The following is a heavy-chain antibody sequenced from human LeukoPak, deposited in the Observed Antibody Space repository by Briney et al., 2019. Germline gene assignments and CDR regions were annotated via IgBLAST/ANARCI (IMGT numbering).Heavy chain of an antibody. J-gene: IGHJ5*01. V-gene: IGHV3-23*01. CDR3: ARAYSSSWYDF. CDR1: GFTFRSYA. D-gene: IGHD6-13*01. Sequence: GSLRLSCAASGFTFRSYAIHWVRQAPGKGLEWVSGISSSGSGGSTYYADSVKGRFTISRDNSKNTLYLQINSVRAEDTAVYYCARAYSSSWYDFWGQGTLVTVSS. CDR2: ISSSGSGGST.